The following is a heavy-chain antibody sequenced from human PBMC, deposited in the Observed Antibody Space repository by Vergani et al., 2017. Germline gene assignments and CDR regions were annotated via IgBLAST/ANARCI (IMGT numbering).Heavy chain of an antibody. CDR3: ARQVRMRCSSSGCLEDYNDY. J-gene: IGHJ4*02. V-gene: IGHV1-18*04. Sequence: QVQLVQSGAEVKKPGASVKVSCKASGYSFTSYGISWVRQAPGQGLEWMGWISAYNGNTNYAQKLQGRVTMTTDTSTSTAYMELRSLRSDDPAVYYCARQVRMRCSSSGCLEDYNDYWGQGTLVTVSS. CDR1: GYSFTSYG. CDR2: ISAYNGNT. D-gene: IGHD2-2*01.